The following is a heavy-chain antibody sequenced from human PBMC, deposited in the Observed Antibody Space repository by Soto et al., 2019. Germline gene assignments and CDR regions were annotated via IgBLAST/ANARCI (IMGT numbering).Heavy chain of an antibody. CDR3: ARNQKLTGWTDY. V-gene: IGHV3-21*01. D-gene: IGHD6-19*01. Sequence: GGSLRLSCAASGFTFSSYSMNWVRQAPGKGLEWVSSISSSSSYIYYADSVKGRFTISRDNAKNSLYLQMNSLRAEDTAVYYCARNQKLTGWTDYWGQGTLVTVSS. CDR2: ISSSSSYI. J-gene: IGHJ4*02. CDR1: GFTFSSYS.